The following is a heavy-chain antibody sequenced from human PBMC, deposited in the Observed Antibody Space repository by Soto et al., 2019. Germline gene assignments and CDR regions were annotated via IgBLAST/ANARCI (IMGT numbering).Heavy chain of an antibody. D-gene: IGHD2-2*01. V-gene: IGHV3-7*01. CDR2: IRRSGSEK. CDR3: ARDFLGYCSSTSCSYYYMDV. J-gene: IGHJ6*03. CDR1: GFTFSSYS. Sequence: PGGSLRLSCAASGFTFSSYSMNWVRQAPGKGLEWVSTIRRSGSEKYYVDSVKGRFTISRDNAKNSLYLQMNSLRAEDTAVYYCARDFLGYCSSTSCSYYYMDVWGKGTTVTVSS.